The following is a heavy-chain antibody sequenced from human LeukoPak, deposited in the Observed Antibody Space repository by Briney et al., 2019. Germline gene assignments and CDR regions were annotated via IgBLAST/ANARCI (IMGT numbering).Heavy chain of an antibody. CDR3: ARSVCSGGSCYVDAFDI. Sequence: SQTLSLTCTISGDSVSSNSAAWNWIRQSPPRGLEWLGRTYYRSKWYNDYAVSVKSRITINPDTSKNQFSLQLNSVTPEDTAVYYCARSVCSGGSCYVDAFDIWGQGTMVTVSS. CDR2: TYYRSKWYN. CDR1: GDSVSSNSAA. D-gene: IGHD2-15*01. V-gene: IGHV6-1*01. J-gene: IGHJ3*02.